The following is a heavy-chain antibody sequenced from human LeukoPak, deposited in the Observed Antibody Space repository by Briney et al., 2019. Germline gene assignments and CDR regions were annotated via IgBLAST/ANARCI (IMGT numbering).Heavy chain of an antibody. CDR3: ARGDSSGYSYFDY. Sequence: SETLSLTCTVSGGSISSGGYYWSWIRQHPGKGLEWIGYIYYSGSTYYNPSLKSRVTISVDTSKNQSSLKLSSVTAADTAVYYCARGDSSGYSYFDYWGQGTLVTVSS. CDR2: IYYSGST. V-gene: IGHV4-31*03. CDR1: GGSISSGGYY. D-gene: IGHD3-22*01. J-gene: IGHJ4*02.